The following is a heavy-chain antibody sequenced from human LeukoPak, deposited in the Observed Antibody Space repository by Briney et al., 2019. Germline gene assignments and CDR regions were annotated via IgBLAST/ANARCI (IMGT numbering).Heavy chain of an antibody. D-gene: IGHD4-23*01. CDR3: ARGDYGGSADY. CDR2: ISGYNGNT. Sequence: GASVKVSCKASGYTFNIYGINWVPQAPGQGLEWMGWISGYNGNTKYAQKFQGRVTMTTDTSTSTAYMELRSLRSDDTAVFYCARGDYGGSADYWGQGTLVTVSS. J-gene: IGHJ4*02. V-gene: IGHV1-18*01. CDR1: GYTFNIYG.